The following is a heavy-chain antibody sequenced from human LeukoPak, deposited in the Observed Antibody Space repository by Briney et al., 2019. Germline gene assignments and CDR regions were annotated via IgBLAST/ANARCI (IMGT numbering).Heavy chain of an antibody. J-gene: IGHJ4*02. CDR2: IWNDGSNK. V-gene: IGHV3-33*08. CDR1: GFTFNTYW. CDR3: VGAPYYYASGTFSPFDY. D-gene: IGHD3-10*01. Sequence: GGSLRLSCAASGFTFNTYWMAWVRQAPGKGLEWVAVIWNDGSNKYYADSVKGRFTISRDNSKNTLYLQMNTLRAEDTAMYFCVGAPYYYASGTFSPFDYWGQGTLVTVSS.